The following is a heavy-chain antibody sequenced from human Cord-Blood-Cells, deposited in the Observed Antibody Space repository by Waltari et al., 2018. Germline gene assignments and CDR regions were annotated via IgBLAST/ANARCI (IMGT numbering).Heavy chain of an antibody. V-gene: IGHV3-30*04. Sequence: QVQLVESGGGVVQPGRSLRLSCAAPGFTFSSYAMHWVRQAPGKGLEWVAVISYDGSNKYYADSVKGRFTISRDNSKNTLYLQMNSLRAEDTAVYYCASRYNYWGQGTLVTVSS. CDR2: ISYDGSNK. CDR3: ASRYNY. CDR1: GFTFSSYA. J-gene: IGHJ4*02. D-gene: IGHD3-9*01.